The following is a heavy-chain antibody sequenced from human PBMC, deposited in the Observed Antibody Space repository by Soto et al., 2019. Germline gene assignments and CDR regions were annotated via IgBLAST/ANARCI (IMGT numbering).Heavy chain of an antibody. Sequence: GGSLRLSCAASGFTFSSYGMHWVRQAPGKGLEWVAVIWNDGSNKYDEYSVKGRFTFSRDNSKNTMYLQMNSLRAEATAVYYCAREVYSSGWYYFDYWGQGTLVTVSS. CDR2: IWNDGSNK. CDR3: AREVYSSGWYYFDY. V-gene: IGHV3-33*01. J-gene: IGHJ4*02. D-gene: IGHD6-19*01. CDR1: GFTFSSYG.